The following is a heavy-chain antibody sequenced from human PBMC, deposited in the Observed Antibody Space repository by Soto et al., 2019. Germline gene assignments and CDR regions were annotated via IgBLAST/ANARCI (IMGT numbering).Heavy chain of an antibody. CDR3: AKPEPFYGDVTTGDAFDI. D-gene: IGHD4-17*01. CDR1: GFTFSSYG. V-gene: IGHV3-30*18. CDR2: ISYDGSNK. J-gene: IGHJ3*02. Sequence: QPGGSLRLSCAASGFTFSSYGMHWVRQAPGKGLEWVAVISYDGSNKYYADSVKGRFTISRDNSKNTLYLQMNSLRAEDTAVYYCAKPEPFYGDVTTGDAFDICRQGPTV.